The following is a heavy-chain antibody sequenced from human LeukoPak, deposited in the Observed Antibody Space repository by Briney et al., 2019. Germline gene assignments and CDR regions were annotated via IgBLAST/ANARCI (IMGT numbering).Heavy chain of an antibody. CDR3: ARGRYDFWSGYYTFDY. D-gene: IGHD3-3*01. J-gene: IGHJ4*02. V-gene: IGHV3-21*01. Sequence: GGSLRLSCAATGFSFSSYSMNWVRQAPGKGLEWVSSISSSSSYIYYADSVKGRFTISRDNAKNSLYLQMNSLRAEDTAVYYCARGRYDFWSGYYTFDYWGQGTLVTVSS. CDR2: ISSSSSYI. CDR1: GFSFSSYS.